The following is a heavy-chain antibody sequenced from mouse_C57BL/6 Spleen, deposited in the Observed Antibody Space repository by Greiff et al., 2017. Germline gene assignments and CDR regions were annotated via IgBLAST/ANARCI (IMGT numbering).Heavy chain of an antibody. Sequence: VQLQQSGPELVKPGASVKISCKASGYTFTDYYMNWVKQSHGKSLEWIGDINPNNGGTSYNQKFKGKATLTVDKSSSTAYMELRSLTSEDSAVYYCARRGYGNYPYWGQGTTLTVSS. D-gene: IGHD2-1*01. CDR3: ARRGYGNYPY. CDR1: GYTFTDYY. J-gene: IGHJ2*01. CDR2: INPNNGGT. V-gene: IGHV1-26*01.